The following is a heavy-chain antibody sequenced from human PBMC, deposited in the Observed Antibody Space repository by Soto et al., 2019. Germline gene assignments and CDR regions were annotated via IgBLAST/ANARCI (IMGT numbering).Heavy chain of an antibody. D-gene: IGHD6-19*01. V-gene: IGHV1-69*01. Sequence: QVQLVQSGAEVKKPGSSVKVSCRASGGTLNKHAITWVRRAPGQGLEWLWGIIPMFGIPNYPQKFQGRVTITADDSTNTSQMELIGLTSDDTAVYYCARGGTSGWLKGAYDAWGQGTMVTVSS. CDR1: GGTLNKHA. J-gene: IGHJ3*01. CDR3: ARGGTSGWLKGAYDA. CDR2: IIPMFGIP.